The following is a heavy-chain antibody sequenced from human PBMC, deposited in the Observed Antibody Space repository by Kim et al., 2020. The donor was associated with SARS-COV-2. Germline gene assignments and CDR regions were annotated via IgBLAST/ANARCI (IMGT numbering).Heavy chain of an antibody. CDR2: INHSGST. Sequence: SETLSLTCAVYGGSFSGYYWSWIRQPPGKGLEWIGEINHSGSTNYNPSLKSRVTISVDTSKNQFSLKLSSVTAADTAVYYCARGLRGVGSGYWGQGTLVTVSS. J-gene: IGHJ4*02. CDR3: ARGLRGVGSGY. CDR1: GGSFSGYY. V-gene: IGHV4-34*01. D-gene: IGHD3-10*01.